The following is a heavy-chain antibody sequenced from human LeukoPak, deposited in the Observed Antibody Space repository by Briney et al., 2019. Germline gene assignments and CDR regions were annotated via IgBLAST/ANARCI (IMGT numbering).Heavy chain of an antibody. CDR3: AREIFHYYDSSGYPGAFDI. Sequence: SETLSLTCTVSGGSISSGGYYWSWIRQHPGKGLEWIGYIYYSGSTYYNPSLKSRVTISIDTSKNQFSLKLSSVTAADTAVYYCAREIFHYYDSSGYPGAFDIWGQGTMVTVSS. CDR1: GGSISSGGYY. CDR2: IYYSGST. V-gene: IGHV4-31*03. J-gene: IGHJ3*02. D-gene: IGHD3-22*01.